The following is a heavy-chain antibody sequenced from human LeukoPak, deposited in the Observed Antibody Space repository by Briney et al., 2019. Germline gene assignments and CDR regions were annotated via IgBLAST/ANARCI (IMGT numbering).Heavy chain of an antibody. V-gene: IGHV1-18*04. D-gene: IGHD3-9*01. CDR1: GYTFTSYG. Sequence: ASVKVSCKASGYTFTSYGISWVRQAPGQGLEWMGWISAYNGNTNYAQKLQGRVTMTTDTSTSTAYMELRSLRSDDTAVYYRARSRRFYDILTGYLDYWGQGTLVTVSS. CDR3: ARSRRFYDILTGYLDY. CDR2: ISAYNGNT. J-gene: IGHJ4*02.